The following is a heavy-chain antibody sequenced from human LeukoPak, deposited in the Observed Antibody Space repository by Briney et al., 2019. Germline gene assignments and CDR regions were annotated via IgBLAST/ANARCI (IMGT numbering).Heavy chain of an antibody. D-gene: IGHD6-13*01. CDR1: GYTFIGYY. V-gene: IGHV1-2*02. CDR2: INPKSGGT. CDR3: ARGVVSGTDYYYFYMDV. Sequence: ASVKVSCKASGYTFIGYYIHWVRQAPGQGLEWMGCINPKSGGTGYGQKFQGRVIMTRDTSISTAYMDLSRLRSDDTAVYYCARGVVSGTDYYYFYMDVWGKGTTVTVSS. J-gene: IGHJ6*03.